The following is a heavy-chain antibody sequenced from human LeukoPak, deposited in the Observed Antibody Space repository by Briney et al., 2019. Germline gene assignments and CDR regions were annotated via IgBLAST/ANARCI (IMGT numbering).Heavy chain of an antibody. CDR3: ARDQFIGGFGVVPRPSNWFDP. CDR1: GGSISSYY. J-gene: IGHJ5*02. Sequence: SETLSLTCTVSGGSISSYYWSWIRQPAGKGLEWIGRIYSSGSTSYNPSLKSRVTMSVDTSKNQFSLKLNSVTAADTAVYYCARDQFIGGFGVVPRPSNWFDPWGQGTLVTVSS. D-gene: IGHD3-3*01. CDR2: IYSSGST. V-gene: IGHV4-4*07.